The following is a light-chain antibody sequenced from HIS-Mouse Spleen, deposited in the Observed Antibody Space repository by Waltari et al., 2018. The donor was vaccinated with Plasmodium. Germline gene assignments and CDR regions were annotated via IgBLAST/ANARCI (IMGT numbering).Light chain of an antibody. V-gene: IGLV3-10*01. CDR3: DSTDSSGNHRV. CDR2: EDR. CDR1: ALPTTY. Sequence: SYELTQPPSVSVSPGQTARITCSGDALPTTYAYWYQQKSGQAPVLVIYEDRQRPSGMPEIFSGSSSGTRATLTISGAQVEDEADYYCDSTDSSGNHRVFGGGTKLTVL. J-gene: IGLJ3*02.